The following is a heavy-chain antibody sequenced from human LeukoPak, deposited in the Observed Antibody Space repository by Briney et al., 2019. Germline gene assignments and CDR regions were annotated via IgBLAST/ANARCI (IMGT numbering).Heavy chain of an antibody. Sequence: ASVKVSCKASGYTFTGYYMHWVRQAPGQGLEWMGWINPNSGGTNYAQKFQGWVTMTRDTSISTAYMELSRLRSDDTAVYYCARATRSSWYQGQQYYFDYWGQGTLVTVSS. V-gene: IGHV1-2*04. J-gene: IGHJ4*02. CDR3: ARATRSSWYQGQQYYFDY. D-gene: IGHD6-13*01. CDR1: GYTFTGYY. CDR2: INPNSGGT.